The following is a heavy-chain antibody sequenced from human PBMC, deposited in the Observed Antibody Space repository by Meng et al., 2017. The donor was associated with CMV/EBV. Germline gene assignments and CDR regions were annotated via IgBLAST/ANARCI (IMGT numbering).Heavy chain of an antibody. Sequence: ASVKVSCKASGYTFTSYDINWVRQAAGQGLEWMGWMNPNSGNTGYAQKFQGRVTITRNTSINTAYMDLSSLRSEDTAVYYCARRFTTYYFGMDVWGQGTTVTVSS. D-gene: IGHD1-14*01. CDR1: GYTFTSYD. J-gene: IGHJ6*02. CDR3: ARRFTTYYFGMDV. V-gene: IGHV1-8*03. CDR2: MNPNSGNT.